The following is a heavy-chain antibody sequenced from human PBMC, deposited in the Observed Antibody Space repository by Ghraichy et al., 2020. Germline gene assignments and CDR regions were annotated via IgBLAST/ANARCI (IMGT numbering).Heavy chain of an antibody. Sequence: GSLRLSCAASGFTFSTFWMSWVRRAPGRGLEWVANIKQDGSEKYYVDSVKGRFTISRDNAKSSLYLQMNTLRAEDTAVYYCARGGWGFDYWGQGTLVTVSS. V-gene: IGHV3-7*01. J-gene: IGHJ4*02. CDR2: IKQDGSEK. CDR1: GFTFSTFW. D-gene: IGHD7-27*01. CDR3: ARGGWGFDY.